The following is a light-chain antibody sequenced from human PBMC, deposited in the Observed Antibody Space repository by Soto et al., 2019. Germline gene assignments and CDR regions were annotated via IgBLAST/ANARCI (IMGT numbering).Light chain of an antibody. V-gene: IGKV3-15*01. CDR3: QQYKIWPT. CDR1: QSVSGN. J-gene: IGKJ1*01. CDR2: GAS. Sequence: EVVMTLSPSTVSVSPGERATLSCRASQSVSGNLAWYQQKPGQAPRLLIYGASTRATGIPARFSGSASGTDFTLTISSLQSEDFAVYFCQQYKIWPTFGQGTKVDI.